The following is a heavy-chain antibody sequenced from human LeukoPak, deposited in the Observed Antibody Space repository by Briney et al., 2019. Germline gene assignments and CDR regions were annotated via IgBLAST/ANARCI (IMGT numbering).Heavy chain of an antibody. J-gene: IGHJ4*02. CDR1: GFTFSSYA. D-gene: IGHD3-16*01. CDR2: ISGSGGNT. V-gene: IGHV3-23*01. Sequence: GGSLRLSCAASGFTFSSYAMSWVRQAPGKGLEWVSTISGSGGNTYYADSVKGRFTISRDNSKNTLYLQMSSLRAEDTAVYYCAKGSYYYDSADYFDYWGQGTLVTVSS. CDR3: AKGSYYYDSADYFDY.